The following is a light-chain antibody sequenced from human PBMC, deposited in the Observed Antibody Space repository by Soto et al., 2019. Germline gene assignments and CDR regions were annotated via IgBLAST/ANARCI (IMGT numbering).Light chain of an antibody. CDR1: QNINTY. J-gene: IGKJ4*01. CDR2: DAS. V-gene: IGKV3-11*01. CDR3: QQRSSWPRA. Sequence: EIVLTQSPATLSLSLGERATLSCRASQNINTYLVWYQQRPGQAPRLVIYDASKRAAGIPDRFSGSGSGTDFTLTITSLAPEDCALYFCQQRSSWPRAFGGGTKVEIK.